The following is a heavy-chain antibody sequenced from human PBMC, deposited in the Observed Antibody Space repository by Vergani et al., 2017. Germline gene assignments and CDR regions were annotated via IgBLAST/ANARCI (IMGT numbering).Heavy chain of an antibody. CDR2: IYYSGST. D-gene: IGHD2-8*01. V-gene: IGHV4-59*01. CDR3: AREAPRLSPFDY. Sequence: QVQLQESGPGLVKPSETLSLTCTVSGGSISSYYWSWIRQPPGKGLEWIGYIYYSGSTNYNPSLKSRVTISVDTSKNQFSLKLSSVTAADTAVYYCAREAPRLSPFDYWGQGTLVTVSS. J-gene: IGHJ4*02. CDR1: GGSISSYY.